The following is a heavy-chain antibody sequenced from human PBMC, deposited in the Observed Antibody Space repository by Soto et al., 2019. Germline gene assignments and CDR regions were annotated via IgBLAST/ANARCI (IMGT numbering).Heavy chain of an antibody. CDR1: GFSLTTSGVG. V-gene: IGHV2-5*02. CDR3: AHRVLRTVFGLVTTTAIYFDF. CDR2: IYWDDDK. Sequence: QITLNESGPTVVRPTETLTLTCRFSGFSLTTSGVGVGWIRQSPGKAPEWLARIYWDDDKRYSASLKSRLTITKNNSKNQVVLTVSDLDPTDTATYYCAHRVLRTVFGLVTTTAIYFDFWGQGTPVAVSS. J-gene: IGHJ4*02. D-gene: IGHD3-3*01.